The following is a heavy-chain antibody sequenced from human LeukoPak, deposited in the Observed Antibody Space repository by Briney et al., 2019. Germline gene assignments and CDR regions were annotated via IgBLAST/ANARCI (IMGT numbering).Heavy chain of an antibody. Sequence: PGGSLRLSCAASGFTFSSYAMHWVRQAPGKGLEWVAVISYDGSNKHYADSVKGRFTISRDNSKNTLYLQMNSLRAEDTAVYYCAREIVRQLWIFDYWGQGTLVTVSS. CDR1: GFTFSSYA. J-gene: IGHJ4*02. CDR2: ISYDGSNK. D-gene: IGHD5-18*01. V-gene: IGHV3-30*04. CDR3: AREIVRQLWIFDY.